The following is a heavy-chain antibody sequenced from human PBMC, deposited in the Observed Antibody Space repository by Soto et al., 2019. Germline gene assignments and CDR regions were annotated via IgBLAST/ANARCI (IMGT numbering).Heavy chain of an antibody. CDR2: ISGSGGST. Sequence: GGSLRLSCAASGFTFSSYAMSWVRQAPGKGLEWVSTISGSGGSTYYADSVKGRFTMSRDNSKNTLYLQMNSLRAEDTAVFYCAKVAQYDYSYYMDVWGKGTTVTVSS. J-gene: IGHJ6*03. D-gene: IGHD3-3*02. CDR3: AKVAQYDYSYYMDV. CDR1: GFTFSSYA. V-gene: IGHV3-23*01.